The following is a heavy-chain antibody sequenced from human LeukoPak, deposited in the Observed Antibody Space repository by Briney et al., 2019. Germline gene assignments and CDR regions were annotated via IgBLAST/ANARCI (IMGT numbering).Heavy chain of an antibody. V-gene: IGHV3-23*01. D-gene: IGHD3-22*01. CDR2: ISGSGRGGTT. CDR1: GFTFSDYA. Sequence: PGGSLRLSCAASGFTFSDYAMSWVRQAPGKGLEWVSEISGSGRGGTTSYADSVKGRFTISRDTSKNTLYLQMSSLRVEDTAVYYCAKVPNYYDSTTYYGWGQGTLVIVSS. J-gene: IGHJ4*02. CDR3: AKVPNYYDSTTYYG.